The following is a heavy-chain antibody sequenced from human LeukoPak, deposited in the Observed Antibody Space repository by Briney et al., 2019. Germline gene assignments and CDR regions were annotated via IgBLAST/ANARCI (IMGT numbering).Heavy chain of an antibody. V-gene: IGHV3-11*01. CDR2: ISGVADVI. D-gene: IGHD1-26*01. J-gene: IGHJ6*02. CDR3: ARGGAHGMDV. CDR1: GFTLSDYY. Sequence: PGGSLRLSCAASGFTLSDYYMTWIRQVPGKGLEWVSYISGVADVINYADSVKGRFTISRDNAKRSVYLQMNSLRAEDTALYYCARGGAHGMDVWGQGTTVTVSS.